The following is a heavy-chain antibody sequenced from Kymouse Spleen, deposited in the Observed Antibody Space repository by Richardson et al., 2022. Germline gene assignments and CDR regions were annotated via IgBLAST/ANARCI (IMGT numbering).Heavy chain of an antibody. CDR2: ISGSGGST. Sequence: EVQLVESGGGLVQPGGSLRLSCAASGFTFSSYAMSWVRQAPGKGLEWVSAISGSGGSTYYADSVKGRFTISRDNSKNTLYLQMNSLRAEDTAVYYCAKEGVVVPAAIDWFDPWGQGTLVTVSS. CDR3: AKEGVVVPAAIDWFDP. J-gene: IGHJ5*02. CDR1: GFTFSSYA. D-gene: IGHD2-2*02. V-gene: IGHV3-23*04.